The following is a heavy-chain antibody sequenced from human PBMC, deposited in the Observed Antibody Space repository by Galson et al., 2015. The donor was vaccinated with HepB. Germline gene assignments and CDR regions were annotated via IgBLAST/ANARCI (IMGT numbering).Heavy chain of an antibody. Sequence: SLRLSCAGSGFSSNSFIMHWVRQAPGRGLEWVAVMSYDVNFLSFHKNFIYYGDSVRGRFTISSDNSRNTLFLQMTSLRPEDTAVYYCVKEGGPGGTSFESWGRGILVTVSS. D-gene: IGHD1-1*01. J-gene: IGHJ1*01. V-gene: IGHV3-30*04. CDR1: GFSSNSFI. CDR3: VKEGGPGGTSFES. CDR2: MSYDVNFLSFHK.